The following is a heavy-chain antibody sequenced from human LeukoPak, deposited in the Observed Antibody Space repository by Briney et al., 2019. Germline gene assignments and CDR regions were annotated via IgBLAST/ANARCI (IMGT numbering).Heavy chain of an antibody. Sequence: PGGSLRLSCAASGFTFSSYGMTWVRQAPGKGLEWVSSISSSSSYIYYADSVKGRFTISRDNAKNSLYLQMNSLRAEDTAVYYCARDLGRFLEWLPSSPDYWGQGTLVTVSS. CDR3: ARDLGRFLEWLPSSPDY. CDR1: GFTFSSYG. D-gene: IGHD3-3*01. V-gene: IGHV3-21*01. J-gene: IGHJ4*02. CDR2: ISSSSSYI.